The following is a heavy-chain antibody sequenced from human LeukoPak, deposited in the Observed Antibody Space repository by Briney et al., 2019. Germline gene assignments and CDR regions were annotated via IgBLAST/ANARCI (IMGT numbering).Heavy chain of an antibody. V-gene: IGHV1-18*01. CDR1: GYTFTSYG. J-gene: IGHJ5*02. D-gene: IGHD1-7*01. CDR3: ARETGTTGSNWFDP. CDR2: ISAYNGNT. Sequence: ASVKVSCKASGYTFTSYGISWVRQAPGQGLEWMGWISAYNGNTNYAQKLQGRVTMTRDTSTSTVYMELSSLRSEDTAVYYCARETGTTGSNWFDPWGQGTLVTVSS.